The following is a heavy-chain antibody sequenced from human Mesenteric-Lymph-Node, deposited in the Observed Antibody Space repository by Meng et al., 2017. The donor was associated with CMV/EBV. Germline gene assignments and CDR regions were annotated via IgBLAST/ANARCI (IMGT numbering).Heavy chain of an antibody. CDR2: ISAYNGNT. Sequence: ASVKVSCKASGYTFTSYGISWVRQAPGQGLEWMGWISAYNGNTNYAQKLQGRVTMTTDTSTSTAYMELRSLRSDDTAVYYCARGGERYSSGWFRYDYWGQGTLVTVSS. J-gene: IGHJ4*02. CDR1: GYTFTSYG. V-gene: IGHV1-18*01. D-gene: IGHD6-19*01. CDR3: ARGGERYSSGWFRYDY.